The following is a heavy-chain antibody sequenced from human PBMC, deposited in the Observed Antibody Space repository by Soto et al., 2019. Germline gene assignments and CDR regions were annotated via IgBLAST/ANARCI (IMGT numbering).Heavy chain of an antibody. CDR1: GFSLTTRGVG. J-gene: IGHJ5*02. CDR2: INWDDDK. CDR3: AHIPNYYQYDWFDP. Sequence: QITLKESGPPLVKPTQTLTLTCTFSGFSLTTRGVGVGWIRQPPGKALECLALINWDDDKRYSPSLQSRLSTXKXTXXNQVVLTMTNVDPVDTAPYYCAHIPNYYQYDWFDPWGQGTLVSVSS. D-gene: IGHD3-16*01. V-gene: IGHV2-5*02.